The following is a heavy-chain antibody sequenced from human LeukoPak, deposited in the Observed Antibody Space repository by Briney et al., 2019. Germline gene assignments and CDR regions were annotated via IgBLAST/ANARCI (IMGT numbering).Heavy chain of an antibody. D-gene: IGHD1-26*01. CDR1: GFTFSSYE. CDR3: ARDRVVGATTRFDY. J-gene: IGHJ4*02. V-gene: IGHV3-48*03. CDR2: ISSSGSTI. Sequence: PGGSLRLSCAASGFTFSSYEMNWVRQAPGKGLEWVSYISSSGSTIYYADSVKGRFTISRDNAKNSLYLQMNSLRAEDTAVYYCARDRVVGATTRFDYWGQGTLVTVSS.